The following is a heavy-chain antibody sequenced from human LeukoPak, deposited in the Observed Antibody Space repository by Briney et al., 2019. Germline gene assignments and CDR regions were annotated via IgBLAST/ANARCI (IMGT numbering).Heavy chain of an antibody. CDR1: GFTFSTYG. V-gene: IGHV3-33*01. CDR2: IWYDGSHK. Sequence: AGGSLRLSCGASGFTFSTYGMNWLRQAPGNGLEWVAVIWYDGSHKYYADSAKGRFTISRDNSKNTVSLQMDSLRVEDTALYYCARDLGGCGDRFCSYYFDHWGQGIQVTVSS. J-gene: IGHJ4*02. CDR3: ARDLGGCGDRFCSYYFDH. D-gene: IGHD2-21*02.